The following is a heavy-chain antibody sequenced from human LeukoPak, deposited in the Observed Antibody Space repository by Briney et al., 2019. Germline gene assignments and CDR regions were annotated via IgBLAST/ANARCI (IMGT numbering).Heavy chain of an antibody. V-gene: IGHV1-69*02. CDR1: GDTFNDYT. CDR3: ARAYYYGSGNYYIGDYYYAMDV. CDR2: IMPFLDVA. J-gene: IGHJ6*02. Sequence: SVKVSCKASGDTFNDYTFSWVRQAPGQGLEWMGRIMPFLDVANYAPKFQGRVTLTADKSTSTAYMELSDLKSEDTAVYYCARAYYYGSGNYYIGDYYYAMDVWGQGTTVTVSS. D-gene: IGHD3-10*01.